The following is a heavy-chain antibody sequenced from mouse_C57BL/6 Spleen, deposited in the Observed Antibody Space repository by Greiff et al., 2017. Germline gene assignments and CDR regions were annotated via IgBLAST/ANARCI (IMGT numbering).Heavy chain of an antibody. V-gene: IGHV1-54*01. Sequence: VQLQQSGAELVRPGTSVKVSCKASGYAFTNYWIEWVKQRPGQGLEWIGVINPGSGGTNYNEKFKGKATLTADKSSSTAYMQLSSLKSGDSAVYFCARSDGYGAKGSWGQGTSVTVSS. J-gene: IGHJ4*01. D-gene: IGHD2-2*01. CDR1: GYAFTNYW. CDR2: INPGSGGT. CDR3: ARSDGYGAKGS.